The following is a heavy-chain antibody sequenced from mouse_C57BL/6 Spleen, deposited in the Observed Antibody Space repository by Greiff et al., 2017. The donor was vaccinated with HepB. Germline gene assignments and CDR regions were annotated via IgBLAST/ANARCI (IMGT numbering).Heavy chain of an antibody. Sequence: EVQVVESGGGLVKPGASLKLSCAASGFTFSSYAMSWVRQTPEKRLEWVATISDGGSYTYYPDNVKGRFTISRDNAKNNLYLQMSHLKSEDTAMYYCARDSYFDYWGQGTTLTVSS. J-gene: IGHJ2*01. CDR3: ARDSYFDY. V-gene: IGHV5-4*01. CDR1: GFTFSSYA. CDR2: ISDGGSYT.